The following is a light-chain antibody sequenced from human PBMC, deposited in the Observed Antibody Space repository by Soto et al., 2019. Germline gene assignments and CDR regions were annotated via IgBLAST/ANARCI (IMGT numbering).Light chain of an antibody. CDR1: QSVRSGY. Sequence: EIVMTQSPATLSVSPGERATLSCRASQSVRSGYFAWYQQKPGQAPRLLIVGASSRATGIPDRFSGGGSGTDFTLIISRLEPEDFALYYCHQYDNSPLTFGGGTKVDIK. J-gene: IGKJ4*01. CDR2: GAS. V-gene: IGKV3-20*01. CDR3: HQYDNSPLT.